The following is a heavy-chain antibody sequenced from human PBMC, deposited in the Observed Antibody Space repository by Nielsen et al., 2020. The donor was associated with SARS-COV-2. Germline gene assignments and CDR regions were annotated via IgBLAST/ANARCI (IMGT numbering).Heavy chain of an antibody. Sequence: GESLKISCKGSGYSFTSYWIGWVRQMPGKGLEWMGIIYPGDPDTRYSPSFQGQVTISADKSISTAYLQWSSLKASDTAMYYCARQRRQWLTKPYYYYYYMDVWGKGTTVTVSS. CDR1: GYSFTSYW. D-gene: IGHD6-19*01. J-gene: IGHJ6*03. V-gene: IGHV5-51*01. CDR3: ARQRRQWLTKPYYYYYYMDV. CDR2: IYPGDPDT.